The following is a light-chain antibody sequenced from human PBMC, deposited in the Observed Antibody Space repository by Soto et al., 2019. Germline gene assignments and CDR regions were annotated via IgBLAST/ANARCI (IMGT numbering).Light chain of an antibody. CDR2: AAS. V-gene: IGKV1-39*01. CDR3: QQTYSIPYT. J-gene: IGKJ2*01. Sequence: DVPMTQSPSSLSASVGDRVTITCRASQSISRYLKWYQQKPGIAPRLLIYAASSLQGGVPSRFSGSGSGTDFTLTISSLQAEDFATYYCQQTYSIPYTFGQGTKLEIK. CDR1: QSISRY.